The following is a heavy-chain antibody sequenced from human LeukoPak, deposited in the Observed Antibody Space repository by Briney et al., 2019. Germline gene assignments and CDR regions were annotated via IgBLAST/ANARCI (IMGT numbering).Heavy chain of an antibody. V-gene: IGHV3-7*01. Sequence: PGGSLRLSCAASGFTFSRYWMRWVRQALGKGLEGVANIKNDGSEEYYVDSVKGRFSISRDNARNSLFLQMNSLTVEDTAVYYCARAIRGSAVDTGDRWGQGTLVTVSS. D-gene: IGHD3-10*01. CDR1: GFTFSRYW. CDR2: IKNDGSEE. CDR3: ARAIRGSAVDTGDR. J-gene: IGHJ4*02.